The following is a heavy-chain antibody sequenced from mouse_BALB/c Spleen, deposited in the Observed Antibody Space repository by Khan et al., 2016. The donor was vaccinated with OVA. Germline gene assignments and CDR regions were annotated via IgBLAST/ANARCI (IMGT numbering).Heavy chain of an antibody. CDR3: TRPSYYGNPWFTY. V-gene: IGHV5-9*02. J-gene: IGHJ3*01. CDR1: GFAFNSYD. D-gene: IGHD2-10*01. Sequence: EVMLVESGGGLVKPGGSLKLSCEVSGFAFNSYDMSWVRQTPEKRLEWVATISSTGSYTYSPDSVKGRFPISRDTARNPLYLQMSSLRSEDTALYYCTRPSYYGNPWFTYWGQGTLVTVSA. CDR2: ISSTGSYT.